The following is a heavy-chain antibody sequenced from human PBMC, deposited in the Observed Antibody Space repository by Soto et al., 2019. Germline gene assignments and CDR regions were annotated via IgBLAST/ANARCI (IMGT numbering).Heavy chain of an antibody. CDR1: GGSISSYY. CDR3: ARHSSDPTRGYSYGKGFYYYYYYMDV. V-gene: IGHV4-59*08. CDR2: IYYSGST. J-gene: IGHJ6*03. D-gene: IGHD5-18*01. Sequence: PSETLSLTCTVSGGSISSYYWSWIRQPPGKGLEWIGYIYYSGSTNYNPSLKSRVTISVDTSKNQFSLKLSSVTAADTAVYYCARHSSDPTRGYSYGKGFYYYYYYMDVWGKGTTVTVSS.